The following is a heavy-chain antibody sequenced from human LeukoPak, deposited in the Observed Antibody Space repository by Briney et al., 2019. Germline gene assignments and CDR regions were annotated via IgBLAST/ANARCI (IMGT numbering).Heavy chain of an antibody. CDR1: GYTFTGYY. V-gene: IGHV1-2*02. CDR3: ARGWDDFWSGYSWFDP. CDR2: INPNSGGT. D-gene: IGHD3-3*01. Sequence: GASVKVSCKASGYTFTGYYMHWVRQAPGQGLEWMGWINPNSGGTNYAQKFQGRVTMTRDTSISTAYMELSRLRSDDTVVYYCARGWDDFWSGYSWFDPWGQGTLVTVSS. J-gene: IGHJ5*02.